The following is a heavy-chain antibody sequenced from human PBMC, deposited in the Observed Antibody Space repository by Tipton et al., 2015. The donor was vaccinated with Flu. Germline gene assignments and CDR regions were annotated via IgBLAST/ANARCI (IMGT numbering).Heavy chain of an antibody. V-gene: IGHV3-73*01. J-gene: IGHJ4*02. CDR3: ARQGGGVVTAFDLDY. D-gene: IGHD2-21*02. CDR1: GFTFSGSV. Sequence: SLRLSCAASGFTFSGSVMHWVRQASGKGLEWVGRIRSQAKSYATAYAASVKGRLSISRDDSKNTAYLQMNSLKTEDTAVYYCARQGGGVVTAFDLDYWGQGTLVTVSS. CDR2: IRSQAKSYAT.